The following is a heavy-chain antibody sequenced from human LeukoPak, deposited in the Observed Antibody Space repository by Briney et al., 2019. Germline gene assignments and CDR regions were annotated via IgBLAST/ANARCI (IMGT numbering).Heavy chain of an antibody. Sequence: SETLSLTCAVYGGSFSGYYWSWIRQPPGKGLEWIGEINHSGSTNYNPSLKSRVTISVDTSKNQFSLKLSSVTAADTAVYYCARFGSGWHYFDYRGQGTLVTVSS. D-gene: IGHD6-19*01. CDR3: ARFGSGWHYFDY. CDR1: GGSFSGYY. CDR2: INHSGST. J-gene: IGHJ4*02. V-gene: IGHV4-34*01.